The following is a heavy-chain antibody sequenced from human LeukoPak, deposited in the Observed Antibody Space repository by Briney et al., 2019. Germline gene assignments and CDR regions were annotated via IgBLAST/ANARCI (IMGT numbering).Heavy chain of an antibody. Sequence: GRSLRLSCAAAGFTFDDYGMHWVRQAPGKGLEWVSGISWNSGSIGYADSVKGRFTISRDNAKNSLYLQMNSLRAEDTALYYCAKAVGIAAAGNWFDPWSQGTLVTVSS. CDR2: ISWNSGSI. CDR3: AKAVGIAAAGNWFDP. CDR1: GFTFDDYG. J-gene: IGHJ5*02. V-gene: IGHV3-9*01. D-gene: IGHD6-13*01.